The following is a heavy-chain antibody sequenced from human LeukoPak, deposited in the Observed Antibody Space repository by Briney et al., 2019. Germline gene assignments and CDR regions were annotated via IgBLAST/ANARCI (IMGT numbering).Heavy chain of an antibody. J-gene: IGHJ4*02. CDR2: ISYDGSNK. Sequence: GGSLRLSCAASGFTFSSYGMHWVRQAPGKGLEWVAVISYDGSNKYYADSVKGRFTISRDNSKNTLYLQMNSPRAEDTAVYYCAKGPYYDILTFDYWGQGTLVTVSS. V-gene: IGHV3-30*18. D-gene: IGHD3-9*01. CDR3: AKGPYYDILTFDY. CDR1: GFTFSSYG.